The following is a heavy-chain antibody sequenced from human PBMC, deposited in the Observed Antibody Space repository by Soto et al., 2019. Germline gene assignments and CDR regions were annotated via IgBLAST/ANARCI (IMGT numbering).Heavy chain of an antibody. CDR1: GFTFTRYS. J-gene: IGHJ4*02. Sequence: GGSLRLSCAASGFTFTRYSMNWVRQAPGKGLEWVSSISSTTNYIYYADSMKGRFTVSRDNAKNSVYLEMNSLSAEDTAVYYCARESEDLTSNFDYWCQGTLVTV. V-gene: IGHV3-21*01. CDR3: ARESEDLTSNFDY. CDR2: ISSTTNYI.